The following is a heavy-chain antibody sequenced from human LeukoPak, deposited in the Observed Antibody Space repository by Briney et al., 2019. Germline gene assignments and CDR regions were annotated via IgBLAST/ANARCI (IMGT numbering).Heavy chain of an antibody. CDR3: ARGVSWLPGAFDI. D-gene: IGHD6-13*01. J-gene: IGHJ3*02. V-gene: IGHV4-39*07. CDR1: GGSISSSSYY. Sequence: SETLSLTCTVSGGSISSSSYYWGWIRQPPGKGLEWIGSIYYSGSTYYNPSLKSRVTISVDTSKNQFSLKLSSVTAADTAVYYCARGVSWLPGAFDIWDQGTMVTVSS. CDR2: IYYSGST.